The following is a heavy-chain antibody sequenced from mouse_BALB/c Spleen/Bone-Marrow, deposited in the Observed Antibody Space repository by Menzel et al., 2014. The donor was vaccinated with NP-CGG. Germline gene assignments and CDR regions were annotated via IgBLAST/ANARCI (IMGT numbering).Heavy chain of an antibody. J-gene: IGHJ2*02. Sequence: EVQLQQSGPELVKPGASVKISCKASGYSFTGYFMNWVMQSHGKSLEWIGRINPYNGDTFYNQKFKGKAILTVDKSSSTAHMELRSLASEDSAVCYCARGVYRFDEGFFNCWGQGASLTVSS. D-gene: IGHD2-14*01. V-gene: IGHV1-20*02. CDR1: GYSFTGYF. CDR2: INPYNGDT. CDR3: ARGVYRFDEGFFNC.